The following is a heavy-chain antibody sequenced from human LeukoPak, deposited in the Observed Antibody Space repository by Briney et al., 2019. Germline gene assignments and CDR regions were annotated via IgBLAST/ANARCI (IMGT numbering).Heavy chain of an antibody. V-gene: IGHV3-23*01. Sequence: GGSLRLSCAASGFTFSGYGMSWVRQAPGKGLEWVSAISGSGGSTYYADSVKGRFTISRDNSKNSLYLQMNSLRAEDTAVYYCARESLEGDVWGKGTTVTVSS. CDR1: GFTFSGYG. J-gene: IGHJ6*04. CDR3: ARESLEGDV. D-gene: IGHD3-3*02. CDR2: ISGSGGST.